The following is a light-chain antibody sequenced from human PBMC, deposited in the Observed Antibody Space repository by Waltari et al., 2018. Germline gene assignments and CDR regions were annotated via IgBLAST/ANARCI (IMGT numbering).Light chain of an antibody. Sequence: QSALTQPASVSGSTGQSITFSCTGTSSDLGTYDYVYWYQQHPGKAPKLMIYDVTKRPSVVSDRFSGSKSGNTASLTISGLQADDEADYYCSSYTSSSTVVFGGGTKVTVL. CDR1: SSDLGTYDY. J-gene: IGLJ2*01. V-gene: IGLV2-14*01. CDR2: DVT. CDR3: SSYTSSSTVV.